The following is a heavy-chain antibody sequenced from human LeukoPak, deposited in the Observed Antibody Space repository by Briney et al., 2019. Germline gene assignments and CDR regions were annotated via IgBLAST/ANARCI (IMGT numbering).Heavy chain of an antibody. D-gene: IGHD1-26*01. CDR3: GRDLGGRSGL. CDR2: ISGSSGII. Sequence: GGSLRLSCAASGFTFNTYTMNWVRQAPGKGLEWVSYISGSSGIIDYADSVRGRFTISRDNAKNSLYLQMNSLRAEDTAVYYCGRDLGGRSGLWGQGTLVTVSS. J-gene: IGHJ4*02. CDR1: GFTFNTYT. V-gene: IGHV3-48*01.